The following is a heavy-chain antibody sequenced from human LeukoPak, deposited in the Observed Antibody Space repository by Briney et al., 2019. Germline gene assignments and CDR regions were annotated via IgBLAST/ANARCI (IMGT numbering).Heavy chain of an antibody. CDR3: TKGTFDH. CDR2: VDPDGVT. Sequence: GGSLRLPCGASGFTVSINYMRWVRQAPGKGLEWVSFVDPDGVTSYADSGKGGLTISRDNSKNILYLQLTTLRAEDTAIYYCTKGTFDHWGQGTLVTVSS. CDR1: GFTVSINY. V-gene: IGHV3-53*01. J-gene: IGHJ3*01.